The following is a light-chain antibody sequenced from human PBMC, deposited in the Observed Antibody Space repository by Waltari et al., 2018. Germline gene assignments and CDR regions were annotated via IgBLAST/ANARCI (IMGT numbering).Light chain of an antibody. CDR1: QRISYW. CDR3: QQYNTFKYT. CDR2: KAS. V-gene: IGKV1-5*03. J-gene: IGKJ2*01. Sequence: DIQMTQSPSTLSASVGDSVTITCRASQRISYWLAWYQQKPAKAPKLLIYKASTLESGVPSRFSGSGFGTEFTLTISSLEPDDFATYYCQQYNTFKYTFGQGTKLEI.